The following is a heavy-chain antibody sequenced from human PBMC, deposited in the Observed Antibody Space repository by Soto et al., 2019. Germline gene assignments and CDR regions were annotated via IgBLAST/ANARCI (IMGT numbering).Heavy chain of an antibody. V-gene: IGHV4-34*01. CDR3: ASRKLNLPFDY. CDR1: GGSFSGYY. Sequence: SETLSLTCAVYGGSFSGYYWSWIRQPPGKGLEWIGEINHSGSTNYNPSLKSRVTISVDTSKNQFSLKLSSVTAADTAVYYCASRKLNLPFDYWGQGTLVTVSS. CDR2: INHSGST. J-gene: IGHJ4*02.